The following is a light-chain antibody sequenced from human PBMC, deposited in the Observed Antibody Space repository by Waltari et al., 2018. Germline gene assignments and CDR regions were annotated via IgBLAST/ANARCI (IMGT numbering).Light chain of an antibody. CDR3: QQYDSSPLT. J-gene: IGKJ4*01. CDR1: QTVRTTY. V-gene: IGKV3-20*01. Sequence: EIVLTQSPGTLPLYPGERATLSCRASQTVRTTYLAWYQQQPGQAPTPLIYGAASRATGIPDRFSGSGSGTDFSLTISSLEPEDFAVYYCQQYDSSPLTFGGGTKVEIK. CDR2: GAA.